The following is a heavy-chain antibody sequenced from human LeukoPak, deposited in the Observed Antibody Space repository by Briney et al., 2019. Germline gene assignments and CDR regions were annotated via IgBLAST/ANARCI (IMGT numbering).Heavy chain of an antibody. CDR2: IYYSGST. J-gene: IGHJ4*02. CDR1: GGSVSSGSYY. Sequence: SETLSLTCTVSGGSVSSGSYYWSWIRQPPGKGLEWIGYIYYSGSTNYNPSLKSRVTISVDTSKNQFSLKLTSVTAADTAVYYCARQDHYDRSGYYAYWGQGTLVTVSS. D-gene: IGHD3-3*01. CDR3: ARQDHYDRSGYYAY. V-gene: IGHV4-61*01.